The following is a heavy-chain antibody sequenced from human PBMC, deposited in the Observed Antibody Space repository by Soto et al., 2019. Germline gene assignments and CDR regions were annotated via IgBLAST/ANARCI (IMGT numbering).Heavy chain of an antibody. CDR3: VKEGNDILTGYYDY. D-gene: IGHD3-9*01. J-gene: IGHJ4*02. CDR1: GGSINSGGYC. Sequence: SETLSLACTVSGGSINSGGYCWSWIRQHPGKGLDWIGCISYGGSTSYNPSLKSRVTISVDTSKNTLYLQMSSLRAEDTAVYYCVKEGNDILTGYYDYWGQGTLVTVSS. V-gene: IGHV4-31*03. CDR2: ISYGGST.